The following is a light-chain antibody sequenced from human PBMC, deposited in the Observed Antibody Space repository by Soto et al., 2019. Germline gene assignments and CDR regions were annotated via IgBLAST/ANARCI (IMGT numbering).Light chain of an antibody. CDR1: QSVNTKY. J-gene: IGKJ3*01. Sequence: EIVLTQSPGTLSLSPGERATLSCRASQSVNTKYLAWYQQKPGQAPRLLISGVSSRATGIPDRFSGSGSGTDFILTISRLEPEDFAVYYCQQYVTSPFTFGPGTKVDI. V-gene: IGKV3-20*01. CDR2: GVS. CDR3: QQYVTSPFT.